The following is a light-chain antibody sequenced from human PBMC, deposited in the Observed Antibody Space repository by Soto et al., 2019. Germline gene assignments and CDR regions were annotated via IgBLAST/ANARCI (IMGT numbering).Light chain of an antibody. J-gene: IGLJ2*01. CDR3: SSYSSSSTLLV. CDR1: NSDVGTYNY. V-gene: IGLV2-14*01. Sequence: QSALTQPASVSGSPGQSITISCAGTNSDVGTYNYVSWYQHHPGKAPKLMIYGVSDRPSGVSNRFSGSKSGNTASLTISGLQAEDEADYYGSSYSSSSTLLVFGGGTELTVL. CDR2: GVS.